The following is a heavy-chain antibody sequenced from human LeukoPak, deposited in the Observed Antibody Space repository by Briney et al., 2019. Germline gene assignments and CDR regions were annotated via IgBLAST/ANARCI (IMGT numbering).Heavy chain of an antibody. Sequence: PSETLSLTCTVSGGSISSRSYYWGWIRQPPGKGLEWIGSIYHSGSTNYNPSLKSRVTISVDKSKNQFSLKLSSVTAADTAVYYCARVSGSYYVVQWFDPWGQGTLVTVSS. V-gene: IGHV4-39*07. D-gene: IGHD1-26*01. CDR3: ARVSGSYYVVQWFDP. CDR1: GGSISSRSYY. CDR2: IYHSGST. J-gene: IGHJ5*02.